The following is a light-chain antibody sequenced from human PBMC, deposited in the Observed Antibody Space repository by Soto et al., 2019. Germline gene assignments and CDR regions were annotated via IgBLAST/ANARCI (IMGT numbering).Light chain of an antibody. CDR2: SDL. Sequence: QAVVTQPPSVSGAPGQRVTISCTGSSSNFGAGHDVHWYQQVPGTAPKLLIYSDLNRPSGVPARFSGSRSGTSVSLAITGLQAEDEADYYCQAYDNDLRGGVFGGGTKVTVL. V-gene: IGLV1-40*01. CDR1: SSNFGAGHD. J-gene: IGLJ3*02. CDR3: QAYDNDLRGGV.